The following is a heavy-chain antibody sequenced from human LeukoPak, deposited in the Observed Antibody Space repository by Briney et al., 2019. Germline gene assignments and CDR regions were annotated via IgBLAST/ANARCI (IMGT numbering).Heavy chain of an antibody. CDR1: GDSIRSSSNY. D-gene: IGHD3-10*01. CDR3: ARIRGPRADY. CDR2: ISSSGST. V-gene: IGHV4-39*07. J-gene: IGHJ4*02. Sequence: PSETLSLTCAVSGDSIRSSSNYWAWIRQPPGKGLEWIGSISSSGSTYYNPSLKSRVTISVDTSKNQFSLKLSSVTAADTAVYYCARIRGPRADYWGQGALVTVSS.